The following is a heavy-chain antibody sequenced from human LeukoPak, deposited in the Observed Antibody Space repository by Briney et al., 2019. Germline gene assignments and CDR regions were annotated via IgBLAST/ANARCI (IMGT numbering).Heavy chain of an antibody. CDR1: GFTFSSYG. J-gene: IGHJ4*02. CDR3: ASTLLTSLVVAGFDY. Sequence: PGRSLRLSCAASGFTFSSYGMHWVRQAPGKGLEWVALISYDGSHKYYADSVKGRFTISRDSSRNTLYLQMNSLRAEDTAVYYCASTLLTSLVVAGFDYWGQGTLVTVSS. V-gene: IGHV3-30*03. CDR2: ISYDGSHK. D-gene: IGHD6-19*01.